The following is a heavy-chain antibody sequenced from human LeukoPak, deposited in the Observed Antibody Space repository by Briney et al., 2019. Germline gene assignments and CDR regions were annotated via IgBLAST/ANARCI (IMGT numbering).Heavy chain of an antibody. J-gene: IGHJ4*02. Sequence: GGSLRLSCAASGFTFSSYEMNWVRQAPGKGLEWVANIKQDGSEKYYVDFVMGRFTISRDNAKNSLYLQMNSLRAEDTALYYCAKDRAFGQFLWGNDYWGQGTLVTVSS. V-gene: IGHV3-7*01. CDR3: AKDRAFGQFLWGNDY. CDR1: GFTFSSYE. D-gene: IGHD3-10*01. CDR2: IKQDGSEK.